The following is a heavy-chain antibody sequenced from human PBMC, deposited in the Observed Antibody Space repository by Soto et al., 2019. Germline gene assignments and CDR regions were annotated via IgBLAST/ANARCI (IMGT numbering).Heavy chain of an antibody. CDR2: ISGGGGST. Sequence: PGGSLRLSCAASGFTFSSYAMSWVRQAPGKGVEWVSAISGGGGSTYYAETLKSRVAISVDTSRNDFSLRLSSVTAADTAVYYCTTGGDASKTGYWGQGTLVTVSS. CDR3: TTGGDASKTGY. V-gene: IGHV3-23*01. D-gene: IGHD1-1*01. CDR1: GFTFSSYA. J-gene: IGHJ4*02.